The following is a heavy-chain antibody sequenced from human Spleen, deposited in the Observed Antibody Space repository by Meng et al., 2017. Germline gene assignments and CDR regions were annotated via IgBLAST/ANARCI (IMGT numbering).Heavy chain of an antibody. D-gene: IGHD6-19*01. CDR2: IWHHGNNK. CDR1: GFTFSNYA. CDR3: ANAPSGYSSGPRY. Sequence: GESLKISCAASGFTFSNYAMHWVRQAPGKGLEWVAIIWHHGNNKFYADSVRGRFTISRDNSKNTVYLQMDSLTADDTAVYYCANAPSGYSSGPRYRGQGTLVTVSS. V-gene: IGHV3-33*06. J-gene: IGHJ4*02.